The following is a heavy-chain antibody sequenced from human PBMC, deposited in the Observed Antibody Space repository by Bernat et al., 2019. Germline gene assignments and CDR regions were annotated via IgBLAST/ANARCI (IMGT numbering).Heavy chain of an antibody. V-gene: IGHV3-74*01. Sequence: EVQLVESGGGLVQPGGSLRLSCAASGFTFSSYWMHWVRQAPGKGLFWVSRVNSDGRATDYADSVEGRFNISRDNAKNTLYLQMSSLGAEDTAVYFCARGTQIHDYGDYGPDYWGQGTLVTVSS. J-gene: IGHJ4*03. CDR2: VNSDGRAT. CDR3: ARGTQIHDYGDYGPDY. D-gene: IGHD4-17*01. CDR1: GFTFSSYW.